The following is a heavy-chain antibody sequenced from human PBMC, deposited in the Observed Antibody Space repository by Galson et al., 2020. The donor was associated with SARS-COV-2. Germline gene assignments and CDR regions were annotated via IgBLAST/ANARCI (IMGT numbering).Heavy chain of an antibody. Sequence: ASVKVSCKVSGYTLTELSMHWVRQAPGKGLEWMGGFDPEDGETIYAQKFQGRVTMTEDTSTDTAYMELSSLRSEDTAVYYCATFPFNRYFDWSIFDYWGQGTLVTVSS. V-gene: IGHV1-24*01. J-gene: IGHJ4*02. D-gene: IGHD3-9*01. CDR1: GYTLTELS. CDR2: FDPEDGET. CDR3: ATFPFNRYFDWSIFDY.